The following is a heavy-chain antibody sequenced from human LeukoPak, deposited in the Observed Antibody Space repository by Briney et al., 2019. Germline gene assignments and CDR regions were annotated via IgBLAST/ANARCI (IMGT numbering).Heavy chain of an antibody. J-gene: IGHJ4*02. D-gene: IGHD6-13*01. V-gene: IGHV3-74*03. CDR2: VNNDGSDT. CDR3: ARDHLIVSAGNDY. CDR1: GFTFTSYW. Sequence: PGGSLRLSCTASGFTFTSYWMQWVRQAPGKGLVWISCVNNDGSDTKYADSVRGRFTISRDNAKNSLYLQMNSLRAEDTALYYCARDHLIVSAGNDYWGQGTLVTISS.